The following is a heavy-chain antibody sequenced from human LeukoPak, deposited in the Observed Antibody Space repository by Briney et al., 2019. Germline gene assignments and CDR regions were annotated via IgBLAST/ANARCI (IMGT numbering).Heavy chain of an antibody. CDR1: GYSISSGYY. CDR3: ARHTAFDY. CDR2: IYHSGST. V-gene: IGHV4-38-2*01. Sequence: PSETLSLTCAVSGYSISSGYYWGWIRQPPGKGLEWIGSIYHSGSTYYNPSLKSRVTISVDTSKNQFSLKLSSVTAADTAVYYCARHTAFDYWGQGTLVTVSS. D-gene: IGHD5-18*01. J-gene: IGHJ4*02.